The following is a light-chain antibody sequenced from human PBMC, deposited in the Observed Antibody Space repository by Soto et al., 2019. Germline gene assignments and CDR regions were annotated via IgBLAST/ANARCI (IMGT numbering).Light chain of an antibody. V-gene: IGKV1-39*01. CDR2: AAS. CDR3: QQSYSRFGLT. Sequence: DVQMTQSPSSLSASVGDRVTITCRASKSINNYLNWYQQKPGKAPKLLIYAASNLQSGVPSRFGGSGSGTNFTLTISSLQPEDFATDYCQQSYSRFGLTFGGGTKVEIK. CDR1: KSINNY. J-gene: IGKJ4*01.